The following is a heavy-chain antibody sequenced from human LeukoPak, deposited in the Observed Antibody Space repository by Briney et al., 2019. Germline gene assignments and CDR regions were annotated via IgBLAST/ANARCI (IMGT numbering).Heavy chain of an antibody. V-gene: IGHV3-21*01. Sequence: GGSLRLSCAASGFTFSGYNMNWVRQAPGKGLEWVSSISSSSSYIYYGDSVKGRFTISRDNAKNSLYLQMNSLTAEDTAVYYCARDMRGVSSSSYAFDIWGQGTMVTVSS. CDR1: GFTFSGYN. CDR3: ARDMRGVSSSSYAFDI. J-gene: IGHJ3*02. D-gene: IGHD6-6*01. CDR2: ISSSSSYI.